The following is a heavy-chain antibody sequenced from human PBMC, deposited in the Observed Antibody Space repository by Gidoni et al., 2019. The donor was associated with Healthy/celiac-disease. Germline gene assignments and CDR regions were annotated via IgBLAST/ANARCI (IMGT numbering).Heavy chain of an antibody. CDR1: GSTFTSYD. D-gene: IGHD3-9*01. V-gene: IGHV1-8*01. Sequence: QVQLVQSGAEVKKPGASVKVSCKASGSTFTSYDINWVRQATGQGLEWMGWMNPNSGNTGYAQKFQGRVTMTRNTSISTAYMELSSLRSEDTAVYYCARGGDYDILTGYYSIDYWGQGTLVTVSS. CDR2: MNPNSGNT. J-gene: IGHJ4*02. CDR3: ARGGDYDILTGYYSIDY.